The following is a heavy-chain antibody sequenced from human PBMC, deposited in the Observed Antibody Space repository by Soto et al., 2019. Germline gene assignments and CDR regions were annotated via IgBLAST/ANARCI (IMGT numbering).Heavy chain of an antibody. CDR1: GGSIISYY. V-gene: IGHV4-59*01. Sequence: SQTLSLTCSVAGGSIISYYWICILQPPGKGLEWIGYIYYSGSTNYNPSLKSRVTISVDTSKNQFSLKLSSVTAADTAVYYCARGEYSSSFFDYWGQGTLVTVSS. D-gene: IGHD6-6*01. CDR2: IYYSGST. J-gene: IGHJ4*02. CDR3: ARGEYSSSFFDY.